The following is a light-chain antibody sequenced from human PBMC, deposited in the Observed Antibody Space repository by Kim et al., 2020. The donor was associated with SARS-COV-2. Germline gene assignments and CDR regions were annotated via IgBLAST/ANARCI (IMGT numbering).Light chain of an antibody. CDR3: GTWDSSLSAFCWV. CDR1: SSNIGNNY. CDR2: DNN. V-gene: IGLV1-51*01. Sequence: QSVLTQPPSVSAAPGQKVTISCSGSSSNIGNNYVSWYQQLPGTAPKLLIYDNNKRPSGIPDRFSGSKSGTSATLGITGLQTGDEADYYCGTWDSSLSAFCWVFGGGTQLTVL. J-gene: IGLJ3*02.